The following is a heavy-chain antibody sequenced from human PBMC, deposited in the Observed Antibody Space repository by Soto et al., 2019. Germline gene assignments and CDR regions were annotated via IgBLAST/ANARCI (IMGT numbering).Heavy chain of an antibody. CDR3: ARQYGSGSAWFDP. CDR2: IYPDDSDT. D-gene: IGHD3-10*01. CDR1: GFTFTSYW. Sequence: GGSLRLSCKGSGFTFTSYWIGWVRQMPGKGLEWMGIIYPDDSDTRYSPSFQGQVTISADKSISTAYLQWSSLKASDTAMYYCARQYGSGSAWFDPWGQGTLVTVSS. V-gene: IGHV5-51*01. J-gene: IGHJ5*02.